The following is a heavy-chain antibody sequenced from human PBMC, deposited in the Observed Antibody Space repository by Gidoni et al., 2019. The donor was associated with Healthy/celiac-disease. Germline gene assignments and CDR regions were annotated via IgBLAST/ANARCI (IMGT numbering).Heavy chain of an antibody. CDR3: TTAGWWVYYFDY. D-gene: IGHD2-15*01. CDR2: SKSNTDGGTT. J-gene: IGHJ4*02. Sequence: EVQLVESGGGLVKPGGSLRLSCAAAGFTFSNAGMSWVRQAPGKGLEWVGRSKSNTDGGTTDYAAPVKGRFTISRDDSKNTLYLQMNSLKTEDTAVYYCTTAGWWVYYFDYWGQGTLVTVSS. V-gene: IGHV3-15*01. CDR1: GFTFSNAG.